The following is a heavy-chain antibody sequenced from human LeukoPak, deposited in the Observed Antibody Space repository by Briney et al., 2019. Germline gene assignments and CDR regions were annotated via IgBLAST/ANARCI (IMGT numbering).Heavy chain of an antibody. CDR1: GFTFSSYA. V-gene: IGHV3-21*01. Sequence: SGGSLRLSCAASGFTFSSYAMNWVRQAPGKGLEWVSSISSSSSYIYYADSVKGRFTISRDNAKNSLYLQMNSLRAEDTAVYYCARDGPDYYDSSGYYDRSDRTNGMDVWGQGTTVTVSS. CDR3: ARDGPDYYDSSGYYDRSDRTNGMDV. CDR2: ISSSSSYI. D-gene: IGHD3-22*01. J-gene: IGHJ6*02.